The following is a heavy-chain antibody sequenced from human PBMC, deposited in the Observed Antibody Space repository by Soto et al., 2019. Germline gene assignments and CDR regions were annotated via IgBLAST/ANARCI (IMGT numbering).Heavy chain of an antibody. Sequence: GGSLRLSCAASGFTFSNYAMTWVRQAPGKGLEWVSGITGSADKTYYADSVKGRFIISRDNSKNTLYLQMNSLRAEDTALYYCARDCSSSSCSVWHYWGQGTLVTVSS. J-gene: IGHJ4*02. D-gene: IGHD2-2*01. V-gene: IGHV3-23*01. CDR2: ITGSADKT. CDR1: GFTFSNYA. CDR3: ARDCSSSSCSVWHY.